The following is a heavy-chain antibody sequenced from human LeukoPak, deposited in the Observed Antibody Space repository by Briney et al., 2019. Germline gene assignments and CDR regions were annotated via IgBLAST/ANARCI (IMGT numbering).Heavy chain of an antibody. J-gene: IGHJ5*02. Sequence: SETLSLTCTVSGYSISNGFYWGWIRQPPGKGLEWFGSIYHSGNTYYNPSLKSRVTISVDKSKNQFSLKLRSVTAADTAVYYCARHERCSSINCIYNWFDPWGQGTLVTVSS. CDR1: GYSISNGFY. V-gene: IGHV4-38-2*02. D-gene: IGHD2-2*01. CDR2: IYHSGNT. CDR3: ARHERCSSINCIYNWFDP.